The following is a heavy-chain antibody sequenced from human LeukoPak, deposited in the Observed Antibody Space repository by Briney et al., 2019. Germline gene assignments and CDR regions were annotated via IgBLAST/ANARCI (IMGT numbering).Heavy chain of an antibody. CDR2: ISGSGGNT. Sequence: GGSLRLSCAASGITFSSYAMSWVRQAPGKGLEWVSAISGSGGNTYYADSVKGRFTISRDNSKNTLYLQMNSPRVEDTAVYYCAKSLDFRWNYYFDYWGQGTLVTVSS. J-gene: IGHJ4*02. CDR3: AKSLDFRWNYYFDY. V-gene: IGHV3-23*01. CDR1: GITFSSYA. D-gene: IGHD1-7*01.